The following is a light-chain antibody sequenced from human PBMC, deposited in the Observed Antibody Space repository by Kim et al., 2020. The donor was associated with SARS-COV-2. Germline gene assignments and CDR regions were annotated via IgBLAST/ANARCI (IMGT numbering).Light chain of an antibody. CDR3: QKYNSALWT. Sequence: SVGDRVTSTCRATQGISNYLAGYQQKPGKVPKLLIYAASALQSGVPSRFSGSGSGTDFTLTISSLQPEDVATYYCQKYNSALWTFGQGTKVDIK. CDR1: QGISNY. J-gene: IGKJ1*01. CDR2: AAS. V-gene: IGKV1-27*01.